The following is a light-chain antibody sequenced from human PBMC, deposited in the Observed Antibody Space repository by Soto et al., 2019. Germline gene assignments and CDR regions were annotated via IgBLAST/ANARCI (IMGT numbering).Light chain of an antibody. Sequence: DIQMTQSPSSLSASVGDRVTITCRARQGISNYLAWYQQKPGKVPKLLIYAASTLQSGVPSRFSGSGSETDFTLTISSLQPEDVATYYCQKYNSAPHTFGQGTKLEIK. CDR2: AAS. V-gene: IGKV1-27*01. CDR3: QKYNSAPHT. J-gene: IGKJ2*01. CDR1: QGISNY.